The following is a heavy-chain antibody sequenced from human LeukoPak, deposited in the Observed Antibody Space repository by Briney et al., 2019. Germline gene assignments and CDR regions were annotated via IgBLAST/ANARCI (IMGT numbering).Heavy chain of an antibody. D-gene: IGHD6-13*01. J-gene: IGHJ3*02. CDR2: INHSGST. Sequence: PSETLSLTCTVSGGSISSSSYYWSWIRQPPGKGLEWIGEINHSGSTNYNPSLKSRVTISVDTSKNQFSLKLSSVTAADTAVYYCARGGYFDIWGQGTMVTVSS. CDR1: GGSISSSSYY. CDR3: ARGGYFDI. V-gene: IGHV4-39*07.